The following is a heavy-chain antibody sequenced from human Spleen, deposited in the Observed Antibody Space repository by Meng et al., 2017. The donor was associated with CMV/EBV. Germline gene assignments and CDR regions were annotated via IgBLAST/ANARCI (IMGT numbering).Heavy chain of an antibody. CDR2: ISSSSSYI. V-gene: IGHV3-21*01. J-gene: IGHJ4*02. D-gene: IGHD3-9*01. Sequence: GESLKISCSASGFTFNNYGMHWVRQAPGKGLEWVSSISSSSSYIYYADSVKGRFTISRDNAKNSLYLQMNSLRDEDTAVYYCASGAYYDTLTGYYKFADYWGRGTLVTVSS. CDR1: GFTFNNYG. CDR3: ASGAYYDTLTGYYKFADY.